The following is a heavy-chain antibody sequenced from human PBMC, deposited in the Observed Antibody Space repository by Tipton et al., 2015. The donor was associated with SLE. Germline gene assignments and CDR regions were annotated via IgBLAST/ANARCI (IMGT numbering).Heavy chain of an antibody. D-gene: IGHD6-13*01. CDR2: IYYSGST. J-gene: IGHJ4*02. Sequence: TLSLTCTVSGGSISSHYWSWIRQPPGKGLEWIGYIYYSGSTNYNPSLKSRVTISVDTSKNQFSLKLTSVTAADTAVYYCARHDQGYSSRWYYFDYWGQGTLVTVSS. V-gene: IGHV4-59*08. CDR3: ARHDQGYSSRWYYFDY. CDR1: GGSISSHY.